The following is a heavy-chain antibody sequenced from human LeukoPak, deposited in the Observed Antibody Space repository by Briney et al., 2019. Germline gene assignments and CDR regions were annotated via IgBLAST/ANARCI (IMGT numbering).Heavy chain of an antibody. CDR3: ARDSKLERYYYGMDV. D-gene: IGHD1-1*01. J-gene: IGHJ6*02. V-gene: IGHV3-11*01. Sequence: GGSLRLSCAASGFTFSDYYMSWIRQAPGKGLEWVSYISSSGSTIYYADSVKGRFTISRDNAKNSLYLQMNSLRAEDTAVYYCARDSKLERYYYGMDVWGQGTTVTVSS. CDR2: ISSSGSTI. CDR1: GFTFSDYY.